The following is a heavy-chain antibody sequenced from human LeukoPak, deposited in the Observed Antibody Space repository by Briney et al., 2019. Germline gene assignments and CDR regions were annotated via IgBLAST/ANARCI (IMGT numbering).Heavy chain of an antibody. V-gene: IGHV4-59*01. D-gene: IGHD5-18*01. Sequence: PSETLSLTCTVSGGSISSYYWSWIRQPPGKGLEWIGYIYYSGSTNYNPSLKSRVTISVDTSKNQFSLKLSSVTAADTAVYYCARSRYGPSATFDYWGQGTLVTVSS. CDR1: GGSISSYY. CDR2: IYYSGST. J-gene: IGHJ4*02. CDR3: ARSRYGPSATFDY.